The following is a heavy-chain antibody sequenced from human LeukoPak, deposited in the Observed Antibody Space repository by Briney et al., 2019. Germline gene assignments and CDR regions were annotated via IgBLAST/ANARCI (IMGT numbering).Heavy chain of an antibody. Sequence: TSETLSLTCTVSGGSISSSSYYWGWIRQPPGKGLEWIVSIYYSGSTYYNPSLRSRVTIYVDTSKNQFSQMLSSVTAADTAVYYCARHLEVVVITLWSPYYFDYWGQGTLVTVSS. CDR3: ARHLEVVVITLWSPYYFDY. J-gene: IGHJ4*02. V-gene: IGHV4-39*01. CDR2: IYYSGST. CDR1: GGSISSSSYY. D-gene: IGHD3-22*01.